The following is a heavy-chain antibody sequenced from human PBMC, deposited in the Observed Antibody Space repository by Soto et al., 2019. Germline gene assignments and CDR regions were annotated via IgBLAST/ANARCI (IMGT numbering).Heavy chain of an antibody. CDR2: IYHSGST. CDR1: GGSISSSNW. J-gene: IGHJ4*02. D-gene: IGHD1-26*01. CDR3: ARDGGISDYTGSYYY. V-gene: IGHV4-4*02. Sequence: QVPLQESGPGLVKPSGTLSLTCAVSGGSISSSNWWSWVRQPPGKGLEWIGDIYHSGSTHYNPSLKNRVAISVDKSKNQFSLNLNSVTAADTAVYYCARDGGISDYTGSYYYWGQGTLVTVSS.